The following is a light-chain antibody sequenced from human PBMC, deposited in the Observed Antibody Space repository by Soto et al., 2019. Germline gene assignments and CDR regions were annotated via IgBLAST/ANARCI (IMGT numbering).Light chain of an antibody. V-gene: IGLV2-23*02. CDR1: SSDVGSYNL. J-gene: IGLJ3*02. Sequence: QSVLTQPASVSGSPGQSITISCTGTSSDVGSYNLVSWYQQHPGKAPKLMIYEVTKRPSGVSNRLSGSKSGNTASLTISGLQAEDDADYYCCSYAGGSIPVVFGGGTKVTVL. CDR3: CSYAGGSIPVV. CDR2: EVT.